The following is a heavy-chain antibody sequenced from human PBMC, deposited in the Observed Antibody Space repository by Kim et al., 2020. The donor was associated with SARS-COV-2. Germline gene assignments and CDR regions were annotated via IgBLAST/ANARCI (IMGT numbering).Heavy chain of an antibody. V-gene: IGHV4-39*01. CDR1: GGSISSSSYY. CDR3: ARRSGFFDY. Sequence: SETLSLTCTVSGGSISSSSYYWGWIRQPPGMGLEWIGSFFYSGSTYYNPSLKSRVTIPVDTTKNQFSLKLSSVTAADTAIYYCARRSGFFDYWGQGTLVTVSS. CDR2: FFYSGST. J-gene: IGHJ4*02.